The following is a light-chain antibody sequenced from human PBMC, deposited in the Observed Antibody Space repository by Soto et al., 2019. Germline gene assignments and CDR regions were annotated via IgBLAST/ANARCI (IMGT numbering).Light chain of an antibody. CDR3: QQYNDWPPWT. Sequence: EIVMTQSPATLSVSLGERVTLSCRASQSVSGSLAWYQQKPGQAPRLLIYGASTRATGIPARFSGSGSGTEFTLTINSLQSEDFAVYDCQQYNDWPPWTFGQGTKVESK. J-gene: IGKJ1*01. V-gene: IGKV3-15*01. CDR2: GAS. CDR1: QSVSGS.